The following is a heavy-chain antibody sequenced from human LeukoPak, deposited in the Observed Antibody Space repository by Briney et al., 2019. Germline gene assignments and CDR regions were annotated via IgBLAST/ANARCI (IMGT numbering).Heavy chain of an antibody. V-gene: IGHV3-21*01. J-gene: IGHJ4*02. D-gene: IGHD1-26*01. CDR2: ISGSSTYI. Sequence: PGESLRLSCAASGFTFSPYNMNWVRQAPGKGLEWVSSISGSSTYIYYADSVRGRFTIPRDNAKNSLLLHMNSLRAEDTAVYYCAREVGATDDYWGQGTLVTVSS. CDR3: AREVGATDDY. CDR1: GFTFSPYN.